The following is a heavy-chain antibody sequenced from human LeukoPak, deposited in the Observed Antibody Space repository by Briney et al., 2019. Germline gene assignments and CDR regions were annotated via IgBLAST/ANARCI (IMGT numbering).Heavy chain of an antibody. Sequence: SETLSLTCAVYGGSFSGYYWSWIRQPPGKGLEWIGYIYYSGSTNYNPSLKSRVTISVDTSKNQFSLKLSSVTAADTAVYYCARHSTIAGTEYAFDIWGQGTMVTVSS. CDR2: IYYSGST. V-gene: IGHV4-59*08. CDR1: GGSFSGYY. J-gene: IGHJ3*02. CDR3: ARHSTIAGTEYAFDI. D-gene: IGHD6-13*01.